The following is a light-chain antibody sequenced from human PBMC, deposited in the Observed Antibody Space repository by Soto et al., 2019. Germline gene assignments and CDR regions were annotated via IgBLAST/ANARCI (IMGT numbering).Light chain of an antibody. J-gene: IGKJ1*01. V-gene: IGKV3-20*01. Sequence: IVLTQSPGILSFSPGERSTLSCRASQSVSSNYLAWYQQKPGQAPRLLIYGASSRATGIPDRFSGSGSGTDFNLTIRRLEPEDFAVYYCQQYGSSYPWTFGQGTKVDI. CDR2: GAS. CDR1: QSVSSNY. CDR3: QQYGSSYPWT.